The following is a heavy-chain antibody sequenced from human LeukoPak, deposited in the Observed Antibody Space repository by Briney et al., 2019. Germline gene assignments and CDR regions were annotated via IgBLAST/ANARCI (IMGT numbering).Heavy chain of an antibody. CDR3: ARAGHYYDSSGYYTNWFDP. Sequence: ASVKVSCKASGYTFRNYGLSWVRQAPGQGLEWMGWINTYSGNTNSAQKFQGRVTITADESTSTAYMELSSLRSEDTAVYYCARAGHYYDSSGYYTNWFDPWGQGTLVTVSS. D-gene: IGHD3-22*01. J-gene: IGHJ5*02. CDR1: GYTFRNYG. V-gene: IGHV1-18*01. CDR2: INTYSGNT.